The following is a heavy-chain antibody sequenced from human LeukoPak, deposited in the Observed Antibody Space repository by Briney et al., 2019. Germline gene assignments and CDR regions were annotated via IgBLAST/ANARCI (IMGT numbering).Heavy chain of an antibody. J-gene: IGHJ4*02. CDR2: ISGDGGST. CDR1: GFIFDNYA. CDR3: ARESETSGWYDY. V-gene: IGHV3-43*02. Sequence: GVSLRLSCAAPGFIFDNYAIHWVRQAPGKGLEWVSLISGDGGSTFYADSVRGRFTISRDNTRKCLSLQMSSLRSEDTALYYCARESETSGWYDYWGQGTLVTVPS. D-gene: IGHD6-19*01.